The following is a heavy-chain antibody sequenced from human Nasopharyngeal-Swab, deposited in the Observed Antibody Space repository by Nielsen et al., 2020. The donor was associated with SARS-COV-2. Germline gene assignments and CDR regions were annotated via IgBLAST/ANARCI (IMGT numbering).Heavy chain of an antibody. V-gene: IGHV3-23*01. CDR3: AKGGCGGDCYYYYYYGMDV. Sequence: GESLKISCAASGFTFSSYAMSWVRQAPGKGLEWVSAISGSGGSTYYADSVKGRFTISRDNSKNTLHLQMNSLRAEDTAVYYCAKGGCGGDCYYYYYYGMDVWGQGTTVTVSS. D-gene: IGHD2-21*02. CDR2: ISGSGGST. CDR1: GFTFSSYA. J-gene: IGHJ6*02.